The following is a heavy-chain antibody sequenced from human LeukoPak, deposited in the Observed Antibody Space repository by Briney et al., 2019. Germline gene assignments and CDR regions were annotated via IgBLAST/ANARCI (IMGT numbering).Heavy chain of an antibody. Sequence: SETLSLTCAVYGGSFSGYYWSWIRQPPGKGLEWIGEISHSGSTNYNPSLKSRVTISVDTSKNQFSLKLSSVTAADTAVYYCARGVRDSGSYYFDYWGQGTLVTVSS. D-gene: IGHD1-26*01. J-gene: IGHJ4*02. CDR1: GGSFSGYY. CDR3: ARGVRDSGSYYFDY. V-gene: IGHV4-34*01. CDR2: ISHSGST.